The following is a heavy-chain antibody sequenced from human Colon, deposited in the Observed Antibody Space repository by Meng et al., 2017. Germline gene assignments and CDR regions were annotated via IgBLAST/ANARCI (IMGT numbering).Heavy chain of an antibody. V-gene: IGHV3-72*01. CDR1: GFIFSDHY. D-gene: IGHD6-19*01. J-gene: IGHJ4*02. CDR3: GRTFSFSGGWYFDY. CDR2: SRNKANSYTT. Sequence: EWRLVGSGGGLVQPGGSLRLSCAGSGFIFSDHYIDWVRQAPGKGLEWVGRSRNKANSYTTEYAATVQGRFSISRDNSESSLFLQMNDLKTEDTAVYFCGRTFSFSGGWYFDYWGQGTLVTVSS.